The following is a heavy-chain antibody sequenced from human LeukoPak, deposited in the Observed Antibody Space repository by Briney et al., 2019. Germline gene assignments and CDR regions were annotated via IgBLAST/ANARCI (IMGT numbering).Heavy chain of an antibody. CDR2: IYSGGST. J-gene: IGHJ6*03. V-gene: IGHV3-66*01. Sequence: PGGSLRLSCAASGFTVSSNYMSWVRQAPGKGLEWVSVIYSGGSTYYADSVKGRFTISRDNSKNTLYLQMNSLRAEDTAVYYCARVSSPGAARPYSNYYYMDVWGKGTTVTVSS. CDR1: GFTVSSNY. CDR3: ARVSSPGAARPYSNYYYMDV. D-gene: IGHD6-6*01.